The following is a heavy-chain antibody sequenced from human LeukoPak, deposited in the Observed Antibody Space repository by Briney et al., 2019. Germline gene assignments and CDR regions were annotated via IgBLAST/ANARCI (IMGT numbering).Heavy chain of an antibody. D-gene: IGHD3-22*01. Sequence: ASVKVSCKASGYTFTSYYMHWVRQAPGQGLEWMGIINPSGGSTSYAQKFQGRVTMTRDMSTSTVYMELSSLSSEDTAVYYCAGTMIVPDPTILDAFDIWGQGTMVTVSS. CDR1: GYTFTSYY. CDR3: AGTMIVPDPTILDAFDI. V-gene: IGHV1-46*01. CDR2: INPSGGST. J-gene: IGHJ3*02.